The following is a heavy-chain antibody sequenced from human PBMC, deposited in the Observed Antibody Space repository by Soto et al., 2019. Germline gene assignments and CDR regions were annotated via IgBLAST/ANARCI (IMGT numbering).Heavy chain of an antibody. CDR3: ARDWASDTSRPSGSFDT. J-gene: IGHJ5*02. D-gene: IGHD3-22*01. CDR2: IYYSGKT. V-gene: IGHV4-31*03. CDR1: GDSVNTGAYY. Sequence: QVQLQESGPGLVKPSQTLSLTCTVSGDSVNTGAYYWSWIRQRPGKGLEWIGYIYYSGKTLYNPSLKSRLIISLDSAKNHLSLQLSSVTAADTAVYSCARDWASDTSRPSGSFDTWGQGTLVTVS.